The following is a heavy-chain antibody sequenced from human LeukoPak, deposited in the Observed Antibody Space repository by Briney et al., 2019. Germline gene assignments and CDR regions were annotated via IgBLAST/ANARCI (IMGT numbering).Heavy chain of an antibody. D-gene: IGHD1-26*01. J-gene: IGHJ3*02. Sequence: ASVKVSCKASGYTFTGYYMHWVRQAPGQRLEWMGWINPNSGGTNYAQKFQGRVTMTRDTTISTAYMELSRLRSDDTAVYYCAREGSGSSAAFDIWGQGTMVTVSS. V-gene: IGHV1-2*02. CDR2: INPNSGGT. CDR1: GYTFTGYY. CDR3: AREGSGSSAAFDI.